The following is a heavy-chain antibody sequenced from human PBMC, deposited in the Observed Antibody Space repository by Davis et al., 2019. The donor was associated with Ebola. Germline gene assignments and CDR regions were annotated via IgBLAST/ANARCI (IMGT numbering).Heavy chain of an antibody. CDR2: ISYDGSNK. Sequence: GESLKISCAASGFTFSSYGMHWVRQAPGKGLEWVAVISYDGSNKYYADSVKGRFTISRDNSKNTLYLQMNSLRAEDTAVYYCARGGPYCSGGSCYSGPLDYWGQGTLVTVSS. J-gene: IGHJ4*02. D-gene: IGHD2-15*01. V-gene: IGHV3-30*03. CDR3: ARGGPYCSGGSCYSGPLDY. CDR1: GFTFSSYG.